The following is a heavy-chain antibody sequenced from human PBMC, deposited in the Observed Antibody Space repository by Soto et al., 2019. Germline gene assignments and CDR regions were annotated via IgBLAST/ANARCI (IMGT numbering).Heavy chain of an antibody. CDR1: GFTFSDHY. V-gene: IGHV3-72*01. CDR2: TRNKANSYTT. D-gene: IGHD1-1*01. CDR3: ARGFTAQYSWDDRGGWDC. J-gene: IGHJ4*02. Sequence: EVQLVESGGGLVQPGGSLRLSCAASGFTFSDHYMDWVRQAPGKGLEWVGRTRNKANSYTTEYAASVKGRFTISRDDSKSALYLQMNSLKTEDTAVYYCARGFTAQYSWDDRGGWDCWGQGTLVTVSS.